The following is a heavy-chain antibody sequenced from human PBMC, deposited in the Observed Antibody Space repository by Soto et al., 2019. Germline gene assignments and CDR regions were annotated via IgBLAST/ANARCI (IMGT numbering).Heavy chain of an antibody. V-gene: IGHV1-18*01. CDR3: ARDQGITTFGVYSMYYYGMDV. J-gene: IGHJ6*02. CDR1: GYTFTSYG. CDR2: ISAYNGNT. D-gene: IGHD3-3*01. Sequence: ASVKVSCKASGYTFTSYGINCVQQAPGQGLEWMGWISAYNGNTHYAQKLQGRVTMTTDTSTSTAYMDLRSLRSDDTAVYYCARDQGITTFGVYSMYYYGMDVWGQGTTVTVSS.